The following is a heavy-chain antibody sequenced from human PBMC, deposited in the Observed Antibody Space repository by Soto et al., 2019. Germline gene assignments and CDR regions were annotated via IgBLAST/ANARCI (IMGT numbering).Heavy chain of an antibody. CDR1: GGTFSSYA. V-gene: IGHV1-69*06. D-gene: IGHD5-18*01. J-gene: IGHJ3*02. Sequence: SVKVSCKASGGTFSSYAISWVRKAPGQGLEWMGGIIPIFGTANYAQKFQGRVTITADKSTSTAYMELSSLRSEDTAVYYCASVDTAMVDAFDIWGQGTMVTVSS. CDR2: IIPIFGTA. CDR3: ASVDTAMVDAFDI.